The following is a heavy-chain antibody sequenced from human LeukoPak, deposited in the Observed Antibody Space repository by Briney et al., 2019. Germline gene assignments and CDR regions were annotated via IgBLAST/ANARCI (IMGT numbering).Heavy chain of an antibody. CDR2: IYYSGST. D-gene: IGHD1-20*01. CDR1: GGSISSYY. V-gene: IGHV4-59*01. CDR3: ARDNWNLHYFDY. J-gene: IGHJ4*02. Sequence: SETLSLTCTVSGGSISSYYWTWIRQPPGKGLEWIGNIYYSGSTKYNPSLKSRVTISVDTSKNQFSLKLSSVTAADTAVYYCARDNWNLHYFDYWGQGTLVTVSS.